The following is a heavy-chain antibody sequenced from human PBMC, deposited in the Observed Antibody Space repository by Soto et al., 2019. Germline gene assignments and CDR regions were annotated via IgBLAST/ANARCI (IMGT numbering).Heavy chain of an antibody. Sequence: QVQLVQSGAEVKKPGASVKVSCKASGYTFTSYGISWVRQAPGQGLEWMGWISAYNGNTNYAQKLQGRVTMTTDTPTSTAYMELRSLRSDDTAVYYCARDLVNYYDSSGYYYSWDAFDIWGQGTMVTVSS. V-gene: IGHV1-18*01. J-gene: IGHJ3*02. CDR2: ISAYNGNT. D-gene: IGHD3-22*01. CDR3: ARDLVNYYDSSGYYYSWDAFDI. CDR1: GYTFTSYG.